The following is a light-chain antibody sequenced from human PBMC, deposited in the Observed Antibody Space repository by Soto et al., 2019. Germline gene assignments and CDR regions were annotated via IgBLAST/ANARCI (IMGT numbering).Light chain of an antibody. V-gene: IGKV3D-20*02. J-gene: IGKJ5*01. Sequence: ELVLTQSPGTLSLSPGERAALSCRASQSVSSSYLAWYKQKPGQAPRLXSYGASSRATGIPARFSGSGSGTDFTLTISSLEPEDFEVYYCQQRSNWPITFGQGTRLEI. CDR3: QQRSNWPIT. CDR2: GAS. CDR1: QSVSSSY.